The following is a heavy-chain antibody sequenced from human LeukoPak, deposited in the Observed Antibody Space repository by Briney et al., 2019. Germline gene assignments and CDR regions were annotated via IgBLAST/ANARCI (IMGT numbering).Heavy chain of an antibody. V-gene: IGHV3-21*01. D-gene: IGHD6-13*01. Sequence: GSLGLSCAASGFTFSSYSMNWVRQAPGKGLEWVSSSSSSSSYIYYADSVKGRFTISRDNAKNSLYLQMNSLRAEDTAVYYCARGLAATGTEGFDYWGQGTLVTVSS. CDR3: ARGLAATGTEGFDY. CDR1: GFTFSSYS. CDR2: SSSSSSYI. J-gene: IGHJ4*02.